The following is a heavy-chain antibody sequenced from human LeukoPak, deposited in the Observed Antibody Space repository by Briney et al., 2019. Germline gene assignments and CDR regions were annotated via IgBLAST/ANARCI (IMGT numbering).Heavy chain of an antibody. CDR3: ARDLAVAGTVFFDY. Sequence: KPGESLKISCKGSGYSLTSYWIGWVRQMPGKGLEWMGIIHPGDSDTRYSPSFQGQVTISADKSISTAYLQWSSLKASDTAMYYCARDLAVAGTVFFDYWGQGTLVTVSS. D-gene: IGHD6-19*01. CDR1: GYSLTSYW. CDR2: IHPGDSDT. J-gene: IGHJ4*02. V-gene: IGHV5-51*01.